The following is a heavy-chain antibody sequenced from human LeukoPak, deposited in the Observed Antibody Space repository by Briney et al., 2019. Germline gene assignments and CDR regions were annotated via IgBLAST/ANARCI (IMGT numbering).Heavy chain of an antibody. J-gene: IGHJ4*02. CDR3: ARGEGPHLNS. V-gene: IGHV3-48*04. CDR1: GFTFSSYS. Sequence: PGGSLRLSCAASGFTFSSYSMNWVRQAPGKGLEWVSYISSSRGTIYYADSVKGRFTISRDNAKNSLWLQMNSLRAEDTAVYYCARGEGPHLNSWGQGTLVTVSS. CDR2: ISSSRGTI.